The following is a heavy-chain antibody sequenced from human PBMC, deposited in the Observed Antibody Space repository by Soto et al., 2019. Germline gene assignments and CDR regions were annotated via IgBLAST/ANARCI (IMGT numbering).Heavy chain of an antibody. J-gene: IGHJ4*02. D-gene: IGHD2-2*01. Sequence: GWSLRLSCSASVSTFRDYAMSWFRQAPGRGLEWVSGVSNSGSSTYYADSVKGRFTISRDNSKNTLYLQMNSLRAEDTAVYYCAKHSRETTTCCGEDWGQGTRVTVSS. V-gene: IGHV3-23*01. CDR2: VSNSGSST. CDR1: VSTFRDYA. CDR3: AKHSRETTTCCGED.